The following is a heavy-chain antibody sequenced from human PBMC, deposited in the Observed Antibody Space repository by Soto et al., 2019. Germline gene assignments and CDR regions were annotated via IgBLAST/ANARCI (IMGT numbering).Heavy chain of an antibody. CDR2: IIPMLGIA. Sequence: QVQLVQSGAEVKKPGSSVKVSCKASGGTFSSYTISWVRQAPGQGLEWMGRIIPMLGIANYAQKFQGRVTITADKSTSTAYMELSSLRSEDTAVYYCASLSSGYYFNWFDPWGQGTLVTVSS. D-gene: IGHD3-22*01. J-gene: IGHJ5*02. CDR1: GGTFSSYT. CDR3: ASLSSGYYFNWFDP. V-gene: IGHV1-69*02.